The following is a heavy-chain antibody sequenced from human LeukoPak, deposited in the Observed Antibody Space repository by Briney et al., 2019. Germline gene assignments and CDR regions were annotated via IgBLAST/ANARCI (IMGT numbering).Heavy chain of an antibody. CDR1: GGSISSYY. Sequence: SETLSLTCNVSGGSISSYYWSWIRQPPGKGLEWIGYIYYSGSTNYNPSLKSRVTISVDTSKNQFSLKLSSVTAADTAVYYCARLYYGSGSYYGYYYYGMDVWGQGTTVTVSS. V-gene: IGHV4-59*01. CDR3: ARLYYGSGSYYGYYYYGMDV. D-gene: IGHD3-10*01. J-gene: IGHJ6*02. CDR2: IYYSGST.